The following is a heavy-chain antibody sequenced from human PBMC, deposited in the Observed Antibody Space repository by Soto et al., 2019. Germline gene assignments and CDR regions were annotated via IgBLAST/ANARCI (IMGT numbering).Heavy chain of an antibody. J-gene: IGHJ6*02. CDR3: AREDDYGYRYINYGLDV. CDR2: ISFDGTKK. V-gene: IGHV3-30-3*01. D-gene: IGHD4-17*01. Sequence: WGSLRLSCAASGFTFNIYAFHFFRQSPFKCREWVAVISFDGTKKYYSDSVKGRFTISRDNLKNTLYLQMNNLRVEDAALYFCAREDDYGYRYINYGLDVWGQGTTVTVSS. CDR1: GFTFNIYA.